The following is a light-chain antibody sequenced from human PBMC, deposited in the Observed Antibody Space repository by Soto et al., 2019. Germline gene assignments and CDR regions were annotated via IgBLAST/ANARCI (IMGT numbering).Light chain of an antibody. V-gene: IGKV4-1*01. Sequence: DIVMSQSPDSLAVSLGARATINCKSSQSVLYSSNNKNYLAWFQQKTGQSPKLLIYWASTRESGVSDRFSGNGSWTGFTPTNNSPQAEGGAIYYRQADYSYPITFGGGTKLEIK. CDR2: WAS. CDR1: QSVLYSSNNKNY. J-gene: IGKJ4*01. CDR3: QADYSYPIT.